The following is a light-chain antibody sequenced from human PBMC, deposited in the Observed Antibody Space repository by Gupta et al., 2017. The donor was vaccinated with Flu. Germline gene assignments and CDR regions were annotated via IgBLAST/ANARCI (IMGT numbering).Light chain of an antibody. CDR3: SSYTNTNTGV. V-gene: IGLV2-14*01. CDR2: VVT. CDR1: SSDVGAYNL. J-gene: IGLJ1*01. Sequence: SALPQPASVSGSPGQQITISCAGSSSDVGAYNLVSWYQQHPGKAPKLIIYVVTNRPAGVSNRFSGSKSGNTASLTISGLQAEDEADYYCSSYTNTNTGVFGTGTKVTVL.